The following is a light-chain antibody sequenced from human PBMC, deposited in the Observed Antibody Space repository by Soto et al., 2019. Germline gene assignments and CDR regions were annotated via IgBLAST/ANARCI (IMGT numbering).Light chain of an antibody. J-gene: IGLJ1*01. V-gene: IGLV2-14*03. Sequence: QSVLTQPASVSGSPGQSITISCTGTSSDIGGYNFVSWYQQRPGKGPRLMIYDVSNRPSGVSNRFSGSKSGSTASLTISGLQAEDEADYYCSSYTSSSTPYVFGSGTKVTVL. CDR2: DVS. CDR3: SSYTSSSTPYV. CDR1: SSDIGGYNF.